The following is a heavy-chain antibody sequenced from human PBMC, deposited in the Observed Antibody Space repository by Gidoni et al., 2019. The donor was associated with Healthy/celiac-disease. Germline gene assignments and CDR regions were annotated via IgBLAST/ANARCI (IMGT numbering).Heavy chain of an antibody. Sequence: QVPLVVSGGGVVPPGRSLRLSCAASRFTFRSYGMHWVRQAPGKGLEWGAVRSYDGSNKYYADSVKGRFNISRDNSKNTLYLQMNSLRAEDTAVYYCAKDLGYCSSTSCSLFYYYYYGMDVWGQGTTVTVSS. CDR2: RSYDGSNK. D-gene: IGHD2-2*01. CDR1: RFTFRSYG. V-gene: IGHV3-30*18. J-gene: IGHJ6*02. CDR3: AKDLGYCSSTSCSLFYYYYYGMDV.